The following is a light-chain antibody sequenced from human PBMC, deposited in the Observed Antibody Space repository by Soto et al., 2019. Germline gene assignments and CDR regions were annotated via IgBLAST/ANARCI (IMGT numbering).Light chain of an antibody. CDR1: QSVSSN. V-gene: IGKV3-15*01. CDR3: QQYNNWPRT. CDR2: GAS. Sequence: EIVMTQSPDTLSVSPGERATLSCRASQSVSSNLAWYQQKPGQAPRLLIYGASTRATGIPARFSGSGSGTEFTLTISSLQSEEFAVYYCQQYNNWPRTFGQGTKVEIK. J-gene: IGKJ1*01.